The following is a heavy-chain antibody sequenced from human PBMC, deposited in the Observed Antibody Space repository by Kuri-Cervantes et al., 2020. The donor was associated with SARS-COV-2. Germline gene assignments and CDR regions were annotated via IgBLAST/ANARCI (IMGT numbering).Heavy chain of an antibody. V-gene: IGHV4-59*11. CDR1: GGSISSHY. CDR3: ARDNVIRLINQPERYYYYMDV. D-gene: IGHD1-1*01. Sequence: SETLSLTCIVSGGSISSHYWSWIRQPPGKGLEWIGYIYYSGSTNYNPSLKSRVTISVDTSKNQFSLKLSSVTAADTAVYYCARDNVIRLINQPERYYYYMDVWGKGTTVTVSS. J-gene: IGHJ6*03. CDR2: IYYSGST.